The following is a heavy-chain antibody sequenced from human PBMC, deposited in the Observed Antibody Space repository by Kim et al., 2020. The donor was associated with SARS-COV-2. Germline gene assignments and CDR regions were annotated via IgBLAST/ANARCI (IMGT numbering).Heavy chain of an antibody. V-gene: IGHV3-74*01. Sequence: RDGSSQTYADSVKGRFTSSRDNAENTLYLQMNSLRAEDTAVYYCARDPGYWGQGTLVTVSS. CDR2: RDGSSQ. J-gene: IGHJ4*02. CDR3: ARDPGY.